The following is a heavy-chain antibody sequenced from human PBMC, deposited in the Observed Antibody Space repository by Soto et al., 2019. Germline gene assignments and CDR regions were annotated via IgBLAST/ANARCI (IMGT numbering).Heavy chain of an antibody. J-gene: IGHJ4*02. CDR2: ISYDGSNK. CDR3: AKIPPGIAAAGSY. D-gene: IGHD6-13*01. CDR1: GFTFSSYG. V-gene: IGHV3-30*18. Sequence: AGGSLRLSCAASGFTFSSYGMHWVRQAPGKGLEWVAVISYDGSNKYYADSVKGRFTISRDNSKNTLYLQMNSLRAEDTAVYYCAKIPPGIAAAGSYWGQGTLVTVSS.